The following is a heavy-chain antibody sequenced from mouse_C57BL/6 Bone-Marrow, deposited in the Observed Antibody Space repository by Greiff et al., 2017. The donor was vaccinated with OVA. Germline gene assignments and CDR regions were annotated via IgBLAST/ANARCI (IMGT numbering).Heavy chain of an antibody. J-gene: IGHJ4*01. V-gene: IGHV1-19*01. D-gene: IGHD1-1*01. Sequence: VQLQQSGPVLVKPGASVKMSCKASGYTFTDYYMNWVKQSHGKSLEWIGVINPYNGGTSYNQKFKGKATLTVDKSSSTAYMELNSLTSEDSAVYYCAREILIYYGSSPLGYWGQGTSVTVSS. CDR1: GYTFTDYY. CDR3: AREILIYYGSSPLGY. CDR2: INPYNGGT.